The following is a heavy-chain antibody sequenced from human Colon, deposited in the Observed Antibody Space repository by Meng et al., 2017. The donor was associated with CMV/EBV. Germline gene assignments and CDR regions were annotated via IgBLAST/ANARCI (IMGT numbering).Heavy chain of an antibody. J-gene: IGHJ4*02. D-gene: IGHD3-3*01. CDR3: ATFGGDFDY. CDR2: INPVTGDT. Sequence: QVQLVQAGAEVKEPGASVKVSCKTSGYTFNGHFMHWVRQAPGQGLEWMGWINPVTGDTSYAQKFQVSVTMTRDTSISTAYMELSSLRSDDTAVYYCATFGGDFDYWGQGTLVTVSS. CDR1: GYTFNGHF. V-gene: IGHV1-2*02.